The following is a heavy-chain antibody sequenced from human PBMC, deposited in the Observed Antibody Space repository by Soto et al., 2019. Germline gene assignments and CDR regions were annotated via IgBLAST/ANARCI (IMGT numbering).Heavy chain of an antibody. Sequence: SVKVSCKASGGTFSSYAISWVLQAPLQGLEWMGGIIPIFGTANYAQKFQGRVTITADESTSTAYMELSSLRAEDTAVYYCARAARDCGTDCYSSFFHAWGQGTLVTVSS. CDR2: IIPIFGTA. CDR1: GGTFSSYA. CDR3: ARAARDCGTDCYSSFFHA. J-gene: IGHJ5*02. D-gene: IGHD2-21*02. V-gene: IGHV1-69*13.